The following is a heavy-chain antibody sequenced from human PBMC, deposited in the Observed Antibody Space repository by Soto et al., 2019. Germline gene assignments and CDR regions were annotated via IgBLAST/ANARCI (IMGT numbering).Heavy chain of an antibody. V-gene: IGHV4-34*01. CDR3: ARGYYDFWSGYYKCYYYYFLDV. D-gene: IGHD3-3*01. CDR2: INHSGST. J-gene: IGHJ6*03. Sequence: SETLSLTCAVYGGSFSGYYWSWIRQPPGKGLEWIGEINHSGSTNYNPSLKSRVTISVDTSKNQFSLKLSSVTAADTAVYYCARGYYDFWSGYYKCYYYYFLDVRARGTSVTVSS. CDR1: GGSFSGYY.